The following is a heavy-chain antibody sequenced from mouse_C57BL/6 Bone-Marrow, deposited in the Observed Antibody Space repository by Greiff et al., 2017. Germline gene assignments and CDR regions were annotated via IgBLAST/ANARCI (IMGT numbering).Heavy chain of an antibody. Sequence: VQLQQPGAELVKPGASVKMSCKASGYTFTSYWITWVKQRPGQGLEWIGDIYPGSGSTNYNEKFKGKATLTVDTSSSTAYMQLSSLTSEDSAVYYCARSPSTVVAYFDYWGQGTTLTVSS. D-gene: IGHD1-1*01. V-gene: IGHV1-55*01. CDR1: GYTFTSYW. J-gene: IGHJ2*01. CDR3: ARSPSTVVAYFDY. CDR2: IYPGSGST.